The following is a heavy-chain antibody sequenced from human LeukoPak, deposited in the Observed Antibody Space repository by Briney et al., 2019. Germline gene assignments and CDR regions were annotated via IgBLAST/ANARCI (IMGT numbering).Heavy chain of an antibody. V-gene: IGHV3-11*01. CDR2: ISNVGLTT. CDR1: AFTLGDFY. Sequence: KSGGSLRLSCTASAFTLGDFYMSWIRQALGKGLEWIAYISNVGLTTYYAESVKGRFTISRDNAKNSLYLQMNSLRAEDTAVYYCACDFRYLGHDFWGQGTLVTVSS. CDR3: ACDFRYLGHDF. D-gene: IGHD2-21*02. J-gene: IGHJ4*02.